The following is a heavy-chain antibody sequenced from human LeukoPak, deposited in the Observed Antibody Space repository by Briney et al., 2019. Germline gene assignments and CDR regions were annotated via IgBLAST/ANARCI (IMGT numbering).Heavy chain of an antibody. CDR2: ISSSSSTI. CDR3: ARDGDRGTYYFDY. V-gene: IGHV3-11*04. Sequence: PGGSLRLSCAASGFTFSDYYMSWIRQAPGKGLEWVSYISSSSSTIYYADSVKGRFTISRDNAKNSLYLQMNSLRDEDTAVYYCARDGDRGTYYFDYWGQGTLVTVSS. J-gene: IGHJ4*02. D-gene: IGHD1/OR15-1a*01. CDR1: GFTFSDYY.